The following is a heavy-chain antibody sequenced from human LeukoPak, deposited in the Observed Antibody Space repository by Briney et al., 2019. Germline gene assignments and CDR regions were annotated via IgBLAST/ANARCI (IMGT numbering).Heavy chain of an antibody. Sequence: ASVTVTCMASGYTFTGYYMHWVRQPPAQGLEWMGWMNPNNGGTNYGKKLQGRVTMIRDTSIRTAYMELSSLRSDDTAVYYCARTYYDSSGYPWFDPWGEGTLVTVSS. CDR1: GYTFTGYY. D-gene: IGHD3-22*01. CDR2: MNPNNGGT. V-gene: IGHV1-2*02. J-gene: IGHJ5*02. CDR3: ARTYYDSSGYPWFDP.